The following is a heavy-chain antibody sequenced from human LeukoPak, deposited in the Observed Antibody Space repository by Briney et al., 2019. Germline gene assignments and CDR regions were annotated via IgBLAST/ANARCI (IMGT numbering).Heavy chain of an antibody. CDR2: IRSKANSCAT. D-gene: IGHD6-6*01. CDR1: GFTFSGSA. CDR3: TRQFIAARPVYYYYYMDV. V-gene: IGHV3-73*01. J-gene: IGHJ6*03. Sequence: GGSLRLSCAASGFTFSGSAMHWVRQASGKGLEWVGRIRSKANSCATAYAASVKGRFTISRDDSKNTAYLQMNSLKTEDTAVYYCTRQFIAARPVYYYYYMDVWGKGTTVTVSS.